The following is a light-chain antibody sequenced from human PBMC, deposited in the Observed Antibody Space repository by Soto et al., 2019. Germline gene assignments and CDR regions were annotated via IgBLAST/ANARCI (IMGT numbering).Light chain of an antibody. CDR3: HQYFSTPPI. Sequence: DIVLTQSPGTLSLSPGERATLSCRSSQSVNSNYLAWYQQKPGQAPRLLIFGASTRATGISDRFRGSGSGTDFILTISSLQAEDVAVYFCHQYFSTPPIFGGGTKVEIK. CDR1: QSVNSNY. V-gene: IGKV3-20*01. J-gene: IGKJ4*01. CDR2: GAS.